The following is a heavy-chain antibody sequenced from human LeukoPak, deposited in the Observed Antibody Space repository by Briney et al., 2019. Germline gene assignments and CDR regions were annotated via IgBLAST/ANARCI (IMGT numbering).Heavy chain of an antibody. CDR2: IYHSGST. CDR3: ARVPYRYGPFDH. J-gene: IGHJ4*02. V-gene: IGHV4-38-2*01. D-gene: IGHD5-18*01. Sequence: SETLSRTCAVSGYSISSGYYWGWIRQPPGKGLEWIGSIYHSGSTYYNPSLKSRVTISVDTSEIQFSLKLSSVTAADTAVYHCARVPYRYGPFDHWGQGTLVTVSS. CDR1: GYSISSGYY.